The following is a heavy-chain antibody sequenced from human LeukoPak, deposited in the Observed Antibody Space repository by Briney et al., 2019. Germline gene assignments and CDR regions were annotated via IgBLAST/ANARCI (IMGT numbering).Heavy chain of an antibody. CDR3: AREGIVVPAAKYFVY. CDR1: GFTFNRFW. CDR2: TNGDGRTT. J-gene: IGHJ4*02. V-gene: IGHV3-74*01. Sequence: PGGSLRLSCAASGFTFNRFWMHWVRQVPGRGLVWVSHTNGDGRTTDYADSVRGRFTISRDNAKNSLYLQMNSLRAEDTAVYYCAREGIVVPAAKYFVYWGQGTLVTVSS. D-gene: IGHD2-2*01.